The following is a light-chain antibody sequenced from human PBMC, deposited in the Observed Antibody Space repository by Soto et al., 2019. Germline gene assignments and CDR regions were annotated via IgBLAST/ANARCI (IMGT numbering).Light chain of an antibody. CDR3: AACDDRLSGPV. CDR1: SSNIGSNY. J-gene: IGLJ7*01. V-gene: IGLV1-47*01. CDR2: RNI. Sequence: QSVLTQPPSASGTPGQRVTISCSGSSSNIGSNYVYWYQQLPGTAPKLIIYRNIQRPSGVPDRFSGSKSGTSASLASSGLRSEDEAAYYCAACDDRLSGPVFGGGTQLTVL.